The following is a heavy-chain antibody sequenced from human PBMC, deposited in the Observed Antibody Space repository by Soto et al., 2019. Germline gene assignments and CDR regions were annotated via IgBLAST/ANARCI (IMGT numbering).Heavy chain of an antibody. CDR1: GFTFSSYG. J-gene: IGHJ4*02. CDR2: ISYDGSNK. V-gene: IGHV3-30*18. D-gene: IGHD4-17*01. Sequence: GGSLRLSCAASGFTFSSYGMHWVRQAPGKGLEWVAVISYDGSNKYYADSVKGRFTISRDNSKNTLYLQMNSLRAEDTAVYYCANSDYGDYDGPFDYWGQGTLVTVSS. CDR3: ANSDYGDYDGPFDY.